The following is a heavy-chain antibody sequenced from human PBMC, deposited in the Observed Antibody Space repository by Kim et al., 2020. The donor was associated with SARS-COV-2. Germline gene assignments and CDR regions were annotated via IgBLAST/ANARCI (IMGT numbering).Heavy chain of an antibody. CDR3: ASECGIAAGGKTGY. D-gene: IGHD6-13*01. CDR1: GFTFSSYD. J-gene: IGHJ4*02. V-gene: IGHV3-30*04. Sequence: GGSLRLSCAASGFTFSSYDMHWVRQAPGKGLEWVSVIRCGGSNIYYADSVKGRFTISRDNSKNTLYLQMNSLRAEDTAVYYCASECGIAAGGKTGYWGQGTLVTVSS. CDR2: IRCGGSNI.